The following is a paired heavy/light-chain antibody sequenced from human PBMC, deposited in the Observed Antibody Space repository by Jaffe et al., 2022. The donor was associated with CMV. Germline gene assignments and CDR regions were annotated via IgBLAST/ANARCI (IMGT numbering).Light chain of an antibody. J-gene: IGKJ3*01. V-gene: IGKV1-33*01. CDR3: QQYDSLPPFT. CDR2: DAS. CDR1: QDIRNY. Sequence: DIKMTQSPSSLSASVGDRVTITCQASQDIRNYLNWYQQKPGRAPKLLIHDASKLETGVPSRFSGSGSGADFTLTISSLQPEDIATYYCQQYDSLPPFTFGPGTKVEI.
Heavy chain of an antibody. CDR1: GFTFGDYA. V-gene: IGHV3-23*01. D-gene: IGHD4-17*01. Sequence: EVQLLESGGGLVQPGGSLTLSCAASGFTFGDYAMNWIRQIPGKGLEWVSAISGSGGGTYNANSVKGRFAVSRDNSKNMLYLHMSSLRAEDTAIYYCAKDFRFGYGDHGYAFHIWGQGTLVTVSS. CDR2: ISGSGGGT. J-gene: IGHJ3*02. CDR3: AKDFRFGYGDHGYAFHI.